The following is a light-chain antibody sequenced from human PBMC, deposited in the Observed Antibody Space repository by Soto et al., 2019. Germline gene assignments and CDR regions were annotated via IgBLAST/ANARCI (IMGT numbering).Light chain of an antibody. Sequence: DIQMTQSPTSLSASVGDRVTITCRASQGIRNYVAWYQQIPGKAPKLLIYAASTLQSGVPSRFSRSGSGTAFTLTINGLQPEDVATYSCQKYSSVPVFGPGTKVEIK. CDR1: QGIRNY. V-gene: IGKV1-27*01. CDR3: QKYSSVPV. CDR2: AAS. J-gene: IGKJ3*01.